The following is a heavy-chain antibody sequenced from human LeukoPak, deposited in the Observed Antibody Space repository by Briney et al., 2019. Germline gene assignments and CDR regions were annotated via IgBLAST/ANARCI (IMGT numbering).Heavy chain of an antibody. D-gene: IGHD6-19*01. CDR1: GGSISSGSYY. CDR3: AREAEASSGWYPANYYYYYMDV. V-gene: IGHV4-61*02. CDR2: IYTSGST. J-gene: IGHJ6*03. Sequence: PSETLSLTCTVSGGSISSGSYYWSWIRQPAGKGLEWIGRIYTSGSTNYNPSLKSRVTISVDTSKNQFSLKLSSVTAADTAVYYCAREAEASSGWYPANYYYYYMDVWGKGTTVTISS.